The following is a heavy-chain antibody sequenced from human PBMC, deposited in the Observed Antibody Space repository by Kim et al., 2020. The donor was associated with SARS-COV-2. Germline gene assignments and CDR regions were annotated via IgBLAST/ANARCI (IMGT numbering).Heavy chain of an antibody. CDR2: LYYSGST. Sequence: SETLSLTCTVSGGSISSYYWSWIRQPPGKGLEWIGYLYYSGSTNYNPSLKSRVTISVDTSKNQFSLKLSSVTAADTAVYYCARASYYDILTGYYNVGYFDYWGQGTLVTVSS. J-gene: IGHJ4*02. CDR3: ARASYYDILTGYYNVGYFDY. D-gene: IGHD3-9*01. CDR1: GGSISSYY. V-gene: IGHV4-59*01.